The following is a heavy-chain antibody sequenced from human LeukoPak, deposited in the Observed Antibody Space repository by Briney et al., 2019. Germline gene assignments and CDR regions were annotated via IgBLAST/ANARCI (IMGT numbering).Heavy chain of an antibody. Sequence: PGGSLRLSCAASGFTFSSYAMSWVRQAPGKGLEWVSAISGGGGSTYYADSVKGRFTISRDNSKNTLYLQMNSLRAEDTAVYYCAKKWELLLGGDDAFDIWGQGTMVTVSS. CDR1: GFTFSSYA. V-gene: IGHV3-23*01. CDR3: AKKWELLLGGDDAFDI. D-gene: IGHD1-26*01. J-gene: IGHJ3*02. CDR2: ISGGGGST.